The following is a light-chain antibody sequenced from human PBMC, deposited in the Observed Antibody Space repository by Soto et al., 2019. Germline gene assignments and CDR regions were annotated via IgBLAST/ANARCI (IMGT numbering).Light chain of an antibody. CDR3: QQYHNWPGIT. CDR2: GAS. J-gene: IGKJ5*01. Sequence: ETVMTQSPATLSVSPGERATPSCRASQGVSTNLAWYQQKPGQAPRLLIYGASTRATGIPDRFSGSGSGTEFTLTIASLQSEDSAVYYCQQYHNWPGITFGQGTRLEIK. CDR1: QGVSTN. V-gene: IGKV3-15*01.